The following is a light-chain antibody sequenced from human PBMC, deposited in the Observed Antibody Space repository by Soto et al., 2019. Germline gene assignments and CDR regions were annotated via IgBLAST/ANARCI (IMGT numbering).Light chain of an antibody. V-gene: IGLV2-14*01. Sequence: QSALTQPASVSVSPGQSITISCTGTSSDVGGYNYVSWYQQHPGKAPKLMISEVSNRPSGVSNRFSGSKSGNTASLTISGLQAEDEADYYCSSYTSSSTEVFGTGTKLTVL. J-gene: IGLJ1*01. CDR1: SSDVGGYNY. CDR2: EVS. CDR3: SSYTSSSTEV.